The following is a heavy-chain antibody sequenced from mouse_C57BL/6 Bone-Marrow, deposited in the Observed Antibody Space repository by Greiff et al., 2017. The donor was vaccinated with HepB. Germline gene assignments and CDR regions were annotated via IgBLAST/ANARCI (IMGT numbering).Heavy chain of an antibody. J-gene: IGHJ2*01. D-gene: IGHD3-3*01. CDR2: ISYDGSN. Sequence: VQLKQSGPGLVKPSQSLSLTCSVTGYSITSGYYWNWIRQFPGNKLEWMGYISYDGSNNYNPSLKNRISITRDTSKNQFFLKLNSVTTEDTATYYCARELPGPFDYWGQGTTLTVSS. CDR1: GYSITSGYY. V-gene: IGHV3-6*01. CDR3: ARELPGPFDY.